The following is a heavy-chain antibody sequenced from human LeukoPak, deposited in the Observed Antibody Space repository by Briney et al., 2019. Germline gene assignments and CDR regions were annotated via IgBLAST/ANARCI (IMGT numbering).Heavy chain of an antibody. V-gene: IGHV4-39*01. D-gene: IGHD6-25*01. Sequence: SETLSLTCTVSGGSISSSSYYWGWIRQPPGKGLGWIGSIYYSGSTYYNPSLKSRVTISVDTSKNQFSLKLSSVTAADTAVYYCARPDWGSGAATTLSQWGQGTLVTVSS. CDR2: IYYSGST. CDR3: ARPDWGSGAATTLSQ. CDR1: GGSISSSSYY. J-gene: IGHJ4*02.